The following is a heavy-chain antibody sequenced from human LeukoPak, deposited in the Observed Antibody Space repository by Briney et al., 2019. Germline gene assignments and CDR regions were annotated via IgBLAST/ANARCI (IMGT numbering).Heavy chain of an antibody. J-gene: IGHJ4*02. D-gene: IGHD3-10*01. CDR3: VKDCSYYYGSGSPLDY. V-gene: IGHV3-64D*06. Sequence: GGSLRLSCSASGFTFSSYAMHWVRQAPGKGLEYVSAISSNGGSTYYADSVKGRFTISRDNSKNTLYPQMSSLRAEDTAVYYCVKDCSYYYGSGSPLDYWGQGTLVTVSS. CDR2: ISSNGGST. CDR1: GFTFSSYA.